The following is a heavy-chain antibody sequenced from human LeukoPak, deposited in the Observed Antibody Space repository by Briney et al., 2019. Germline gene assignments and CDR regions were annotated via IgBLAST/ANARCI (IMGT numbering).Heavy chain of an antibody. Sequence: PPETLSLTCAVYGGSFSGYYWSWIRQPPGKGLEWIGEINHSGSTNYNPSLKSRVTISVDTSKNQFSLKLSSVTAADTAVYYCARRSQYNWFDPWGQGTLVTASS. CDR1: GGSFSGYY. V-gene: IGHV4-34*01. J-gene: IGHJ5*02. CDR3: ARRSQYNWFDP. CDR2: INHSGST.